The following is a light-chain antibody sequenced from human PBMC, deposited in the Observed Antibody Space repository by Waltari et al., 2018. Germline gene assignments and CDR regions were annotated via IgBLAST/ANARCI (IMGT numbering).Light chain of an antibody. V-gene: IGLV2-14*03. CDR1: SSDVGGYNY. CDR3: SSYTSSSTLVV. Sequence: QSALTQPASVSGPPGQSITISCTGTSSDVGGYNYVCWYQQHPGKAPKLMIYDVSNRPSGVSNRFSGSKSGNTASLTISGLQAEDEADYYCSSYTSSSTLVVFGGGTKLTVL. CDR2: DVS. J-gene: IGLJ2*01.